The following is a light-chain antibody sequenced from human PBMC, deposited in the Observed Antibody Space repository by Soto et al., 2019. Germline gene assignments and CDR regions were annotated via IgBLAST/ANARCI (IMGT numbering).Light chain of an antibody. CDR3: ASWDVSLNGFV. Sequence: QSVLTQPPSVSEAPRQRVTISCSGSSSNIGNSAVNWYQQLPGGAPKLLIYYDDMKPSGVSDRFSGSKSGTSASLAISGLQSEDEADYYCASWDVSLNGFVFGAGTKVTVL. J-gene: IGLJ1*01. CDR1: SSNIGNSA. V-gene: IGLV1-36*01. CDR2: YDD.